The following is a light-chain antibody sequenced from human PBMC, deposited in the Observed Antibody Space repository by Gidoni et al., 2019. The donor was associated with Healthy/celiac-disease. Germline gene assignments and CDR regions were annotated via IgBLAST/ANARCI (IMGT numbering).Light chain of an antibody. CDR3: QQSWT. J-gene: IGKJ1*01. CDR1: QSISSY. V-gene: IGKV1-39*01. CDR2: AAS. Sequence: DRVTITCRASQSISSYLNWYQQKPGKAPKLLIYAASSLQSGVPSRFSGSGSGTDFTLTISSLQPEDFATYYCQQSWTFGQGTKEEIK.